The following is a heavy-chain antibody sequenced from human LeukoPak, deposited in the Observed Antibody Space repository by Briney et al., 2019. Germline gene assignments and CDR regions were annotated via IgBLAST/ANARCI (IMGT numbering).Heavy chain of an antibody. J-gene: IGHJ4*02. V-gene: IGHV4-59*01. Sequence: SETLSLTCTVSGGSISSYYWSWVRQPPGKGLEWLGYIYYSGSTNYNPSLKSRVTISVDTSKNQFSLKLSSVTAADTAVYYCASLSGSSSFDYWGQGTLVTVSS. CDR1: GGSISSYY. CDR3: ASLSGSSSFDY. D-gene: IGHD3-10*01. CDR2: IYYSGST.